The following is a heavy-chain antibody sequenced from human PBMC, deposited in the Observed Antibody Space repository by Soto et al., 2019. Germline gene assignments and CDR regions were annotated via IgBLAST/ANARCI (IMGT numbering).Heavy chain of an antibody. V-gene: IGHV3-30*18. CDR1: GFTFNNHA. D-gene: IGHD3-3*01. J-gene: IGHJ6*02. CDR2: ISYDGSKI. Sequence: QVHLMESGGGVVQPGRSLRLSCAASGFTFNNHAMNWVRQAPGKGLEWVAFISYDGSKIYNADSVKGRFTISRDNSKNTLYLQMNSLRVEDTALYYCAKVRMVFGVSRLYYGLDVWGQGTTVTVS. CDR3: AKVRMVFGVSRLYYGLDV.